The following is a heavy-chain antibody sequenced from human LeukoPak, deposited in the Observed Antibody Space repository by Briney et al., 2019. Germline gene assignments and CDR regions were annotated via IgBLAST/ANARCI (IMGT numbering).Heavy chain of an antibody. J-gene: IGHJ6*02. CDR3: ASRCSGGSCYANHYYYGMDV. CDR2: INPNSGGT. V-gene: IGHV1-2*02. D-gene: IGHD2-15*01. Sequence: ASVKVSCKASGYTFTRYYMHWVRQAPGHGLEWMGWINPNSGGTNYAQKFQGRVTMTRDTSISTAYMELSRLRSDDTAVYYCASRCSGGSCYANHYYYGMDVWGQGTTVTVSS. CDR1: GYTFTRYY.